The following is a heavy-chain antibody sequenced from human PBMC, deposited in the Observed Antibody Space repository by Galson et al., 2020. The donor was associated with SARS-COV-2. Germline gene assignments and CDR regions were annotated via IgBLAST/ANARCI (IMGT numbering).Heavy chain of an antibody. CDR2: IWYDGSNK. CDR3: AKDGGYSYGSDYDYHGMDV. J-gene: IGHJ6*02. V-gene: IGHV3-33*06. CDR1: GFTFSSYG. D-gene: IGHD5-18*01. Sequence: SLNISCAASGFTFSSYGMHWVRQAPGKGLEWVAVIWYDGSNKYYADSVKGRFTISRDNSKNTLYLQMNSLRAEDTAVYYCAKDGGYSYGSDYDYHGMDVWGQGTTVTVSS.